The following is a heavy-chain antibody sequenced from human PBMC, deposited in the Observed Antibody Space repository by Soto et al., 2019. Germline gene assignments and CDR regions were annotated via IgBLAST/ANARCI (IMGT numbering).Heavy chain of an antibody. CDR2: ISWDGGST. CDR3: AKAAEYSSSGYYYLYGMDV. V-gene: IGHV3-43D*04. Sequence: GGSLRLSFAASGFTFDDYAMHWVRQAPGKGLAWVSLISWDGGSTYYADSVKVRFTISRDNSKNSLYLQMNSLRAEDTALYYCAKAAEYSSSGYYYLYGMDVWGQGTRVTVSS. J-gene: IGHJ6*02. CDR1: GFTFDDYA. D-gene: IGHD6-13*01.